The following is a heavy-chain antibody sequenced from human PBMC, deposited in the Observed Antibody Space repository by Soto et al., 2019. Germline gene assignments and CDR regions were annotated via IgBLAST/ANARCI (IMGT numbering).Heavy chain of an antibody. CDR2: IDGPAHTT. CDR3: AKAQIVLVPPGMGGLGGLYDP. CDR1: GFPFSSYA. D-gene: IGHD2-2*01. J-gene: IGHJ5*02. Sequence: EVQLLQSGGDVVQPGGSLRLTCAASGFPFSSYAMSWVRQNPGKGLEWISAIDGPAHTTFCADSVKGRFTIFRDNSKNTLFLQMSSLRVEDTAVYYCAKAQIVLVPPGMGGLGGLYDPWGQGTLVTVSS. V-gene: IGHV3-23*01.